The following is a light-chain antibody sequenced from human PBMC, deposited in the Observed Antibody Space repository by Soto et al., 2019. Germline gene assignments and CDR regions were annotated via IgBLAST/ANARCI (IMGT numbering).Light chain of an antibody. J-gene: IGLJ1*01. CDR1: STDVGRYNY. Sequence: QSALTQPASVSGSPGQSITISCTGTSTDVGRYNYVSWYQQHPGKAPKLMVYDVSNRPSCVSNRFSGSKSGITASLTISCLAAEDDADYYCTSYTSDSTYVFGTGTKLTVL. CDR2: DVS. V-gene: IGLV2-14*01. CDR3: TSYTSDSTYV.